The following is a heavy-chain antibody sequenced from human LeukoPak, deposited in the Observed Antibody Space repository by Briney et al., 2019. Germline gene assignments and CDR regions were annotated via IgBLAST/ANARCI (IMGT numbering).Heavy chain of an antibody. J-gene: IGHJ4*02. CDR2: IKSKTDGGTT. CDR1: GFTFSNAW. CDR3: TTGIVVVPAAMDRVDY. Sequence: GGSLRLSCAASGFTFSNAWMSWVRQDPGKGLEWVGRIKSKTDGGTTDYAAPVKGRFTISRDDSKNTLYLQMNSLKTEDTAVYYCTTGIVVVPAAMDRVDYWGQGTLVTVSS. D-gene: IGHD2-2*01. V-gene: IGHV3-15*01.